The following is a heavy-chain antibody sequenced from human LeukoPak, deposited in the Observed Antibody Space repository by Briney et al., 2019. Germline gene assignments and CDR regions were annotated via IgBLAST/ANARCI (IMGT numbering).Heavy chain of an antibody. J-gene: IGHJ4*02. CDR1: GFTFSSSA. CDR2: ISGSGSGGST. D-gene: IGHD3-22*01. CDR3: AKDDSYDSSGYYYPESY. Sequence: GALRLSCAASGFTFSSSAMSWVRQAPGKGLEWVSSISGSGSGGSTYYADSVKGRFTISRDNSKNTLYLQMNSLRAEDTAVYYCAKDDSYDSSGYYYPESYWGQGTLVTVSS. V-gene: IGHV3-23*01.